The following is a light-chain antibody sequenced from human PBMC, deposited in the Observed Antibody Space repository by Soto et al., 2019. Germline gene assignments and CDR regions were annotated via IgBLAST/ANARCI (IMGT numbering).Light chain of an antibody. V-gene: IGKV3-11*01. CDR3: QQRSNWSLT. CDR1: QSVSSY. CDR2: DAF. J-gene: IGKJ4*01. Sequence: EIVLTQSPGTLSLSPGERATLSCRASQSVSSYLAWYQQKPDQAPRLLIYDAFNRATGIPARFSGSGSGTDLTITISSLEPEDFEVYYCQQRSNWSLTFGGGTKVDIK.